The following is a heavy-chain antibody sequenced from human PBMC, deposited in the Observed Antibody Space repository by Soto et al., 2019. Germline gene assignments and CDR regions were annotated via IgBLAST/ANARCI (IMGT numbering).Heavy chain of an antibody. J-gene: IGHJ4*02. CDR1: GFTFNTYS. Sequence: GGSLRLSCEASGFTFNTYSMHWVRQPPGKGLEWLAAIWYDGTQEYYADSVKGRFIISRDNSKKTLYLEMNSLRAEDTAVYYCARAGGTTVTGLWNFDSWGQGTLVTVSS. D-gene: IGHD4-17*01. CDR3: ARAGGTTVTGLWNFDS. V-gene: IGHV3-33*01. CDR2: IWYDGTQE.